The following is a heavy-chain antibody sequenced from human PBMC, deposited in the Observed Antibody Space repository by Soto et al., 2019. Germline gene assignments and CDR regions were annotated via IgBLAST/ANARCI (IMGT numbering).Heavy chain of an antibody. CDR3: AKDRRAGGNSAFYFDF. Sequence: GGSLRLSCAASGFKFSNYAMSWVRQAPGKGLEWVSLISATGGGTYYADSVKGRFTISRDKSHNTLYLQVHSLTAEDTAVYYCAKDRRAGGNSAFYFDFWGQGAQVTVSS. J-gene: IGHJ4*02. CDR2: ISATGGGT. CDR1: GFKFSNYA. V-gene: IGHV3-23*01. D-gene: IGHD3-16*01.